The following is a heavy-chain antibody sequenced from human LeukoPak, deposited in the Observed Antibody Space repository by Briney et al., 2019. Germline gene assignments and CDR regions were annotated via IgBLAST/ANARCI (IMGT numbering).Heavy chain of an antibody. CDR1: GFTVSSNY. J-gene: IGHJ5*02. Sequence: PGGSLRLSCAASGFTVSSNYMSWVRQAPGKGLEWVSVIYSGGSTYYADSVKGRFTISRDNSKNTLYLQMNSLRAEDTAVYYCAREEAALSPWFDPWGQGTLVTVSS. D-gene: IGHD6-6*01. V-gene: IGHV3-66*01. CDR3: AREEAALSPWFDP. CDR2: IYSGGST.